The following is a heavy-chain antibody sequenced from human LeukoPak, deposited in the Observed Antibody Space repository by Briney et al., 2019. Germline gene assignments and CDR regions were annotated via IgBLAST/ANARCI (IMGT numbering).Heavy chain of an antibody. CDR1: GGSISSYY. J-gene: IGHJ4*02. CDR3: ARGKCDRSAHCPPDY. CDR2: IYYSGST. D-gene: IGHD3-22*01. Sequence: TPSETLSLTCAVSGGSISSYYWSWIRQPAGKGLEWIGDIYYSGSTNYNPSLKSRVIISADTSKNQFSLKLSSVTAADTAVYYCARGKCDRSAHCPPDYWGQGTLVTVSS. V-gene: IGHV4-59*01.